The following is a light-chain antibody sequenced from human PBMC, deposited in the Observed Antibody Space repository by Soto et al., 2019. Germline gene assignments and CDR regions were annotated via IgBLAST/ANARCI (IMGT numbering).Light chain of an antibody. CDR3: SSYTSSSTLGV. V-gene: IGLV2-14*01. CDR2: DVS. CDR1: SSDVGGYNY. J-gene: IGLJ1*01. Sequence: HSALTKAASVSGSHLHSITISYTGTSSDVGGYNYVSWYQQHPGKAPKLMIYDVSNRPSGVSNRFSGSKSGNTASLTISGLQAEDEADYYCSSYTSSSTLGVFGTGTKVTVL.